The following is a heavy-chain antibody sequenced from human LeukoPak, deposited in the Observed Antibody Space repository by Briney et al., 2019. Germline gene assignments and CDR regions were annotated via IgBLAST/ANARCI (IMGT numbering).Heavy chain of an antibody. V-gene: IGHV3-7*01. Sequence: GGSLRLSCAASGFTFRSYWMSWVRQAPGKGLEWVANIKQDGSEKYYVDSVKGRFIISRDNARNSLYLQMDSLRADDTAVYYCARDGEPFDYWGQGTLVTVSS. CDR3: ARDGEPFDY. CDR1: GFTFRSYW. J-gene: IGHJ4*02. CDR2: IKQDGSEK.